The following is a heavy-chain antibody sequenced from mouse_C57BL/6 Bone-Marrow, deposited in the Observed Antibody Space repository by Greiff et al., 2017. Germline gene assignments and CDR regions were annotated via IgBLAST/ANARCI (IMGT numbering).Heavy chain of an antibody. CDR1: GYTFTDYE. J-gene: IGHJ2*01. D-gene: IGHD1-1*01. CDR2: IDPETGGT. Sequence: QVQLQQSGAELVRPGASVTLSCKASGYTFTDYEMHWVKQTPVHGLEWIGAIDPETGGTAYNQKFKGKAILTADKSSSTAYMELRSLTSEDSAVYYCTRSADYYGSSYWDGYWGQGTTLTVSS. V-gene: IGHV1-15*01. CDR3: TRSADYYGSSYWDGY.